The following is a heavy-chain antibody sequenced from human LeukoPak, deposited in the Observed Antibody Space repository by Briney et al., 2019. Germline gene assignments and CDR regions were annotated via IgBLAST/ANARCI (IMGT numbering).Heavy chain of an antibody. Sequence: SETLSLTCTVPGGSISSYYWSWIRQPAGKGLERIGRIYTSGSTNYNPSLKSLVTMSVDMSKNKFSLKLSSVSAADTDVYYCARDQGGYYGSGNNWFDLWGQGTLVTVS. J-gene: IGHJ5*02. V-gene: IGHV4-4*07. D-gene: IGHD3-10*01. CDR1: GGSISSYY. CDR3: ARDQGGYYGSGNNWFDL. CDR2: IYTSGST.